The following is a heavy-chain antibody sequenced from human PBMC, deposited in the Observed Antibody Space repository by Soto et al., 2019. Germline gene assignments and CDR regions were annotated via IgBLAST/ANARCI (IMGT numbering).Heavy chain of an antibody. CDR2: TYYSGSS. CDR3: ARLAGNSGYDDYYFDY. CDR1: GDSIRGGASY. V-gene: IGHV4-39*01. J-gene: IGHJ4*02. D-gene: IGHD5-12*01. Sequence: SETQCLTCSVAGDSIRGGASYWGWVRQPPGKGLEWIGSTYYSGSSHYNPSLKSRVIISVDMSKNQFSLNLSSTTAADTAVYYCARLAGNSGYDDYYFDYWGQGALVTVSS.